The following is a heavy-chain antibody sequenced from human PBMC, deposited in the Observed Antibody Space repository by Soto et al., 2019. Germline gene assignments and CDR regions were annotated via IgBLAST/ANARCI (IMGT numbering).Heavy chain of an antibody. V-gene: IGHV3-48*01. CDR1: GFIFSSYS. D-gene: IGHD3-16*02. Sequence: EVQLVESGGGLVQPGGSLRLSCAASGFIFSSYSMNWVRQAPGKGLEWVSYISSSSSTIYYADSVKGRFTISRDNAKNSLYLQMNSLRAEDTAVYYCARDYYDYIWGSYPDDYWGQGTLVTVSS. CDR2: ISSSSSTI. CDR3: ARDYYDYIWGSYPDDY. J-gene: IGHJ4*02.